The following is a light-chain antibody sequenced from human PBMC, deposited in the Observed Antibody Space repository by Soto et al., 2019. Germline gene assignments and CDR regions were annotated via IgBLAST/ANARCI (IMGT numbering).Light chain of an antibody. CDR2: GAS. Sequence: EIVMTQSPATVSVSPVESATLSCRASQSVSSNLAWYQQKPGQAPRLLIYGASTRATGIPDRFSGSGSGTDFTLTISRLETEDFAVFYCQQYGTSEIIFGQGTRLEI. CDR3: QQYGTSEII. J-gene: IGKJ5*01. CDR1: QSVSSN. V-gene: IGKV3-15*01.